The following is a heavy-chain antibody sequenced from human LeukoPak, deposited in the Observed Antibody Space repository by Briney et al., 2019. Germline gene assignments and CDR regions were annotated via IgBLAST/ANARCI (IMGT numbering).Heavy chain of an antibody. CDR2: IYSTGSS. CDR3: ARRSCSSTSCYSYYMDV. J-gene: IGHJ6*03. Sequence: SETLSLTCTVSGGSITSGSNNWGWIRQTPGKGLEWIGSIYSTGSSYYNPSLKSRVTISVDTSKNQFSLKLSSVTAADTAVYYCARRSCSSTSCYSYYMDVWGKGTTVTVSS. CDR1: GGSITSGSNN. D-gene: IGHD2-2*02. V-gene: IGHV4-39*01.